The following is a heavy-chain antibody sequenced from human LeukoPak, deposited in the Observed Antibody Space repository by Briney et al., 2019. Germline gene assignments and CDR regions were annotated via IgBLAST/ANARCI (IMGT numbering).Heavy chain of an antibody. V-gene: IGHV3-48*02. CDR2: ISGSSSII. J-gene: IGHJ3*02. Sequence: GGSLRLSCAASGFPFSTYSMNWVRQAPGKGLEWISYISGSSSIIYYADSVKGRFTISRDNARNSLFLQMNSLRDEDTSVYFCARDRFYAFDIWGQGTMVTVSS. CDR3: ARDRFYAFDI. CDR1: GFPFSTYS.